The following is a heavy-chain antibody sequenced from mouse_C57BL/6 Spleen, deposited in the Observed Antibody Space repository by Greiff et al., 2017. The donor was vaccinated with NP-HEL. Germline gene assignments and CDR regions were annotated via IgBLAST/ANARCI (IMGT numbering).Heavy chain of an antibody. Sequence: LQQSGASVKISCKASGYAFSSYWMNWVKQRPGKGLEWIGQIYPGDGDTNYNGKFKGKATLTADKSSSTAYMQLSSLTSEDSAVYFCAREGTGVFAYWGQGSLVTVSA. CDR2: IYPGDGDT. CDR1: GYAFSSYW. CDR3: AREGTGVFAY. D-gene: IGHD4-1*01. J-gene: IGHJ3*01. V-gene: IGHV1-80*01.